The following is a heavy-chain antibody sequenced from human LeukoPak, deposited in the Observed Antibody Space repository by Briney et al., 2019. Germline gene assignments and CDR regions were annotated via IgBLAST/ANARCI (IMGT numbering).Heavy chain of an antibody. J-gene: IGHJ4*02. V-gene: IGHV3-7*01. CDR1: GIIVSRYW. CDR3: ARDLGVCSGGTCYPVYDY. Sequence: GGSLRLSCAASGIIVSRYWMTWVRQAPGKGLEWVADIKEDGSEKHYVDSVKGRFTIFRDNAENSLYLQMNSLRAEDTAIYYCARDLGVCSGGTCYPVYDYWGQGIPVTVSS. CDR2: IKEDGSEK. D-gene: IGHD2-15*01.